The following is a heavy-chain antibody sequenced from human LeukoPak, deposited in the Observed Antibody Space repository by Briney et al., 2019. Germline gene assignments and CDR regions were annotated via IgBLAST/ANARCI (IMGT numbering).Heavy chain of an antibody. D-gene: IGHD5-12*01. CDR1: GDSVSSNSAA. Sequence: SQTLSLTCAISGDSVSSNSAACNWIRQSPSRGIEWLGRTYYRSKWYNDYAVSVKSRITINPDTSKNQFSLQLNSVTPEDTAVYYCASMVVATSAIDYWGQGTLVTVSS. V-gene: IGHV6-1*01. CDR3: ASMVVATSAIDY. J-gene: IGHJ4*02. CDR2: TYYRSKWYN.